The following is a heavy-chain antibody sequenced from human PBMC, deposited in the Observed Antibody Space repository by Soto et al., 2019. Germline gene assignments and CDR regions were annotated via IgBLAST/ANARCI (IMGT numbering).Heavy chain of an antibody. J-gene: IGHJ6*02. D-gene: IGHD6-6*01. CDR1: GFTFSSYA. CDR2: ISYDGSNK. CDR3: ARGLNGPIAARIGRDYYGMDV. Sequence: PGGSLRLSCAASGFTFSSYAMHWVRQAPGKGLEWVAVISYDGSNKYYADSVKGRFTISRDNSKNTLYLQMNSLRAEDTAVYYCARGLNGPIAARIGRDYYGMDVWGQGTTVTVSS. V-gene: IGHV3-30-3*01.